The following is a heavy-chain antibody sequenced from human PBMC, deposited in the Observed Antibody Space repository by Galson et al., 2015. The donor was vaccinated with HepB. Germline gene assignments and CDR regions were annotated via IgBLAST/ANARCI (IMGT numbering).Heavy chain of an antibody. V-gene: IGHV4-59*01. J-gene: IGHJ4*02. D-gene: IGHD6-19*01. CDR2: MYYDGTT. CDR1: GGSLSDSY. CDR3: AREPLGSGWYVD. Sequence: ETLSLTCSVSGGSLSDSYWKWIRQPPGKGLEWIASMYYDGTTYYNPSLKSRVTISGDTSKNQFSLKVKSVTAADTAVYYCAREPLGSGWYVDRGQGTLVIVSS.